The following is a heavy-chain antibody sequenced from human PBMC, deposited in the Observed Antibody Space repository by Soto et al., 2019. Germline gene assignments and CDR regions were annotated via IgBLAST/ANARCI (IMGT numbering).Heavy chain of an antibody. J-gene: IGHJ4*02. CDR2: IYPADSDT. CDR1: GYSFTNYW. Sequence: PGESLKISCQASGYSFTNYWIGWVRQMPGKGLEWMGIIYPADSDTRYSPSFQGQVTMSADKSINTVYLQWSSLKASDTAMYYCARRVSSGPDYWGQGALVTVS. V-gene: IGHV5-51*01. D-gene: IGHD3-22*01. CDR3: ARRVSSGPDY.